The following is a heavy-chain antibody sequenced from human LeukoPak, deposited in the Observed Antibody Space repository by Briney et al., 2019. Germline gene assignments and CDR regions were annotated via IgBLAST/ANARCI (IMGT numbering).Heavy chain of an antibody. CDR1: GGSISSGSYY. CDR2: IYTSGST. J-gene: IGHJ4*02. Sequence: PSETLSLTCTVSGGSISSGSYYWSWIRQPAGKGLEWIGRIYTSGSTNYNPSLKSRVTISLDTSKNQFSLRLNSVTAADTAVYYCARDRDGYKFRFDYWGQGTLVTVSS. V-gene: IGHV4-61*02. D-gene: IGHD5-24*01. CDR3: ARDRDGYKFRFDY.